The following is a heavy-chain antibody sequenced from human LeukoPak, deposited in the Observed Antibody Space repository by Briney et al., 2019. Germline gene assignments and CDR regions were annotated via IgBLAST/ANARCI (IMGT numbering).Heavy chain of an antibody. CDR2: TSSSSSTI. V-gene: IGHV3-48*04. D-gene: IGHD6-19*01. J-gene: IGHJ4*02. CDR3: AKDRDSSGWAPDLFDY. CDR1: GFTFSGYD. Sequence: GGSLRLSCAASGFTFSGYDMSWVRQAPGKGLEWVSYTSSSSSTIYYADSVKSRFTISRDNAKNSLYLQMNSLRAEDTAVYYCAKDRDSSGWAPDLFDYWGQGTLVTVSS.